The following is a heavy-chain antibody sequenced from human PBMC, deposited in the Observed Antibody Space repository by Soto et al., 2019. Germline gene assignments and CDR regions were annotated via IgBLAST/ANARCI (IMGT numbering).Heavy chain of an antibody. V-gene: IGHV3-7*01. CDR3: ARGNWNYYYGFDV. Sequence: SGGSLRLSCAASEFTFDKYYMTWVRQAPGKGPEWVANIKPDGSEQYYVDSVKGRFTISRDNANNSLYLQMNSLRAEDTAVYFCARGNWNYYYGFDVWGQGTTVTDSS. CDR1: EFTFDKYY. J-gene: IGHJ6*02. D-gene: IGHD1-20*01. CDR2: IKPDGSEQ.